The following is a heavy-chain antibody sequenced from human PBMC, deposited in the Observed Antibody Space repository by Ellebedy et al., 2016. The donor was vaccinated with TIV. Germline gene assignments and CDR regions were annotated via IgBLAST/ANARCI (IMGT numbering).Heavy chain of an antibody. V-gene: IGHV1-18*01. J-gene: IGHJ6*02. CDR3: ARDAGGYHYYGLDV. Sequence: AASVKVSCKTSGYTFSASGITWARQAPGQGLEWMGWIGAHNGNTNYAQNLQGRVTMTTDTSTSTAYMELRSLRSDDTAVYYCARDAGGYHYYGLDVWGQGTTVTVSS. CDR1: GYTFSASG. D-gene: IGHD3-10*01. CDR2: IGAHNGNT.